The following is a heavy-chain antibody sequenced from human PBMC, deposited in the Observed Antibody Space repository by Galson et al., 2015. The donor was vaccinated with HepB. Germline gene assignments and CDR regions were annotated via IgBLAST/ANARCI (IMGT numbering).Heavy chain of an antibody. Sequence: PALVKPTQTLTLTCTFSGFSLSTSGMCVSWIRQPPGKALEWLARIDWDDDKYYSTSLKTRLTISKDTSKNQVVLTMTNMDPVDTATYYCARGVSGPYYYYGMDVWGQGTTVTVSS. V-gene: IGHV2-70*11. J-gene: IGHJ6*02. CDR3: ARGVSGPYYYYGMDV. CDR1: GFSLSTSGMC. D-gene: IGHD3-10*01. CDR2: IDWDDDK.